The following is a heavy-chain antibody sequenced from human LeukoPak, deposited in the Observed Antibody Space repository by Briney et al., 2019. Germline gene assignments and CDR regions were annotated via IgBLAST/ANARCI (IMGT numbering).Heavy chain of an antibody. V-gene: IGHV4-4*07. D-gene: IGHD3-10*01. CDR2: IYNSGNT. CDR1: SGSVTSYY. CDR3: ARDIGNYYGSVYHYYFDF. Sequence: PSETLSLTCTVSSGSVTSYYWNWIRQPAGKGLEWVGRIYNSGNTWYNPSLQSRVSMSIDTSKNQFSLSLASVTAADAAVYYCARDIGNYYGSVYHYYFDFWGQGNVVSVSS. J-gene: IGHJ4*02.